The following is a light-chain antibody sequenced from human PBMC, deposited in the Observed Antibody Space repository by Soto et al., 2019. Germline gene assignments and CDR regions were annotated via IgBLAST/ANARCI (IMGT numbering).Light chain of an antibody. J-gene: IGKJ3*01. V-gene: IGKV3-20*01. CDR2: GAS. Sequence: EIVLTQSPGTLSLSPGERATLSCRASQSVTSSYLAWYQQRPGQAPRLLIYGASSRATGIPDRFSGSGSGTDSTLTISRLEPEDFAVYYSQQYGGSQFTFGPGTKVDIK. CDR1: QSVTSSY. CDR3: QQYGGSQFT.